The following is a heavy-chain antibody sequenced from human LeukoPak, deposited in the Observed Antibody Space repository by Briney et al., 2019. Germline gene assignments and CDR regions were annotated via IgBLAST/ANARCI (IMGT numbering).Heavy chain of an antibody. Sequence: ASVKVSCKASGYTFTGYYMHWVRQAPGQGLEWMGWINPNSGGTNYAQKFQGRVTMTRDTSISTAYMELSRLRSDDTAVYYCARAGVYYDSSGYYRYWGQGTLVTVSS. J-gene: IGHJ4*02. D-gene: IGHD3-22*01. CDR3: ARAGVYYDSSGYYRY. V-gene: IGHV1-2*02. CDR2: INPNSGGT. CDR1: GYTFTGYY.